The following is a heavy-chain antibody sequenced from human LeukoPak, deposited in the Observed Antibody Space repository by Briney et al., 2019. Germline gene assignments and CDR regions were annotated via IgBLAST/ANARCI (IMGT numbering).Heavy chain of an antibody. CDR1: GFTFSSYS. J-gene: IGHJ5*02. CDR3: ARDRCIRGYCSTYWFDP. D-gene: IGHD2-15*01. V-gene: IGHV3-21*01. Sequence: PWGSLRLSCAASGFTFSSYSMNWVRQAPGKGLEWVSSISSSSSYIYYADSVKGRFTISRDNAKNSLYLQMNSLKAQDTAVYYCARDRCIRGYCSTYWFDPWGQGTLVTVSS. CDR2: ISSSSSYI.